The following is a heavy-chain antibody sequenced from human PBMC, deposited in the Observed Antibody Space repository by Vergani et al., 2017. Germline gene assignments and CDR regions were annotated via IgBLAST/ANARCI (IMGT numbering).Heavy chain of an antibody. CDR3: ARVTKGSAVTTSFVY. D-gene: IGHD4-17*01. Sequence: QVQLVQSGAEVQKPGASVKVSCKASGYTFTGYYMHWVRQAPGQGLEWMGWINPNSGGTNYAQKFQGRVTMTRDTSISTAYMELSRLRSDDTAVYYCARVTKGSAVTTSFVYWGQGTPVTVSS. CDR2: INPNSGGT. V-gene: IGHV1-2*02. J-gene: IGHJ4*02. CDR1: GYTFTGYY.